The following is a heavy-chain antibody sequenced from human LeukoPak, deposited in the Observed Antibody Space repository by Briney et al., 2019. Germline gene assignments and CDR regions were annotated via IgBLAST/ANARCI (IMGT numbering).Heavy chain of an antibody. CDR1: GFTFSSYE. D-gene: IGHD3-22*01. Sequence: GGSLRLSCAASGFTFSSYEMNWVRQAPGKGPEWVSYISSTGSTIYYADSVKGRFTISRDNAKNSLFLQMNSLRAEDTAVYSCASLGPSGYYYPWGQGTLVTVSS. V-gene: IGHV3-48*03. CDR3: ASLGPSGYYYP. J-gene: IGHJ5*02. CDR2: ISSTGSTI.